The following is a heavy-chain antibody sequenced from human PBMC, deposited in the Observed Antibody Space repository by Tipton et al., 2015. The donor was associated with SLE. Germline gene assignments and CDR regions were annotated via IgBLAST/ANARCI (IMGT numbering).Heavy chain of an antibody. Sequence: QLVQSGSELKKPGASVKVSCKASRYTFNKYAMNWVRQAPGQGLEWMGWINTNTGNPTYAQGFTGRFVFSLDTSVSTAYLLISSLKAEDTAVYYCARRGSSSWYEDGGFDYWGQGTLVTVSS. CDR3: ARRGSSSWYEDGGFDY. V-gene: IGHV7-4-1*02. D-gene: IGHD6-13*01. CDR1: RYTFNKYA. J-gene: IGHJ4*02. CDR2: INTNTGNP.